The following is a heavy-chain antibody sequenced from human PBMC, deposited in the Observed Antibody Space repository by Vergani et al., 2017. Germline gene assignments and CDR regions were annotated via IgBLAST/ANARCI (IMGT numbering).Heavy chain of an antibody. CDR2: TWYEGNNN. J-gene: IGHJ4*02. CDR3: ASETRDTPSSLDY. V-gene: IGHV3-33*01. D-gene: IGHD5-24*01. Sequence: VQLLESGGGLVQPGGSLRLSCTPSSFKLGDYGMHWVRQAPGRGLEWVSMTWYEGNNNYYADSVKGRFTISKDISKNTLYLQMNSLRGDDTAVYYCASETRDTPSSLDYWGQGTLVTVSS. CDR1: SFKLGDYG.